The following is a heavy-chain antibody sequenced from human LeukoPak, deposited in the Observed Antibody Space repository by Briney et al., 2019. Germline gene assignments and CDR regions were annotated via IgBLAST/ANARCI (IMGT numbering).Heavy chain of an antibody. CDR1: GYSFSTYW. V-gene: IGHV5-51*01. Sequence: GESLKISCKGSGYSFSTYWIGWVRQMPGKGLEWVAFIYPGDSDTRYYRSFQGQVSISADRSISTAYLQWGSLKASDTAMYYCARLDSYGYGYVDYWGQGTLVTVSS. J-gene: IGHJ4*02. D-gene: IGHD5-18*01. CDR3: ARLDSYGYGYVDY. CDR2: IYPGDSDT.